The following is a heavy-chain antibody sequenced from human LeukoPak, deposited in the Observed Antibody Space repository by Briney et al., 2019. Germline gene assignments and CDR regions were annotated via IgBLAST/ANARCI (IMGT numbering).Heavy chain of an antibody. CDR3: ARDLYYYDSSGYYQATYYYYYYMDV. V-gene: IGHV1-18*01. J-gene: IGHJ6*03. Sequence: ASVKVSCKASGYTFTSYGISWVRQAPGQGREWMGWISAYNGNTNYAQKLQGRVTITTDTSTSTAYMELRSLRSDDTAVYYCARDLYYYDSSGYYQATYYYYYYMDVWGKGTTVTISS. CDR2: ISAYNGNT. D-gene: IGHD3-22*01. CDR1: GYTFTSYG.